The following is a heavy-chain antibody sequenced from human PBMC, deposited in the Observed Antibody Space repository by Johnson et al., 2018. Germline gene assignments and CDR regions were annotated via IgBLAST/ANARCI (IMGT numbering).Heavy chain of an antibody. CDR1: GFTFSSYG. J-gene: IGHJ6*03. CDR3: AKDERGDYRYYYYYYRDV. D-gene: IGHD4-17*01. CDR2: ISYDGSNK. V-gene: IGHV3-30*18. Sequence: VQLLETGGGVVQPGRSLRLSCAASGFTFSSYGMHWVRQAPGKGLEWVAVISYDGSNKYYADSVKGRFTISRDNSKNTLYLQMNSLRAEDKAVYYCAKDERGDYRYYYYYYRDVWGKGTTVTVSS.